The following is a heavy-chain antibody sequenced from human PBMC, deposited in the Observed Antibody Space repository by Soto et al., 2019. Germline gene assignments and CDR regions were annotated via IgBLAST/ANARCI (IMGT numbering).Heavy chain of an antibody. D-gene: IGHD2-15*01. CDR3: VTGWSEY. CDR1: EFTFSSSW. CDR2: INSDGSYI. J-gene: IGHJ4*02. Sequence: GWSLRLSCVVSEFTFSSSWMHWVRQGPGKGLVWVSRINSDGSYINYADSVKGRFTTSRDNAKNMLYLQMNSLRAEDTALYYCVTGWSEYWGQGTLVTVSS. V-gene: IGHV3-74*01.